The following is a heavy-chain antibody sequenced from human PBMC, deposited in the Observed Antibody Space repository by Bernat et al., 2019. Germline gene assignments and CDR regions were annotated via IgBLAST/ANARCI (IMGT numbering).Heavy chain of an antibody. Sequence: EVQLLESGGGLVQPGGSLRLSCAASGFTFSSYAMSWVRQAPGKGLEWVSSISGSGASTFYVDSVKGRFTISRDNSKNTVSLQMNSLRADDTAVYYCARHGAGSNHYHYGMDVWGQGTTVTVSS. D-gene: IGHD1-14*01. V-gene: IGHV3-23*01. CDR2: ISGSGAST. J-gene: IGHJ6*02. CDR1: GFTFSSYA. CDR3: ARHGAGSNHYHYGMDV.